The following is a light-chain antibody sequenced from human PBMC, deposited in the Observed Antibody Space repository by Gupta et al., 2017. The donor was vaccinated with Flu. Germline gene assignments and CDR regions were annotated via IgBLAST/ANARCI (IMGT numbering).Light chain of an antibody. J-gene: IGLJ3*02. CDR1: SGSVSTFYY. CDR3: VLYMGAGIWA. V-gene: IGLV8-61*01. CDR2: TTN. Sequence: QTVVTQEPSFSVSPGGTVTLTCGLSSGSVSTFYYPNWYQQTPGQAPRTLIHTTNTRSSGVPDRFSGSILGDKAALTITGAQADDEANYYCVLYMGAGIWAFGGGTKVTVL.